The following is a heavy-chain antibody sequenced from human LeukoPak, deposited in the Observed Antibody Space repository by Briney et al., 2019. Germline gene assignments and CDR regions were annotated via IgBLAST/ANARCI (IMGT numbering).Heavy chain of an antibody. CDR1: GGSISSGSYY. D-gene: IGHD3-10*01. Sequence: SQTLSLTCTVSGGSISSGSYYWSWIRQPAGKGLEWIGRIYTSGSTNYNPSLKSRVTISVDTSKNQFSLKLSSVTAADTAVYYCARGVWFGEPRPVDYWGQGTLVTVSS. V-gene: IGHV4-61*02. CDR3: ARGVWFGEPRPVDY. J-gene: IGHJ4*02. CDR2: IYTSGST.